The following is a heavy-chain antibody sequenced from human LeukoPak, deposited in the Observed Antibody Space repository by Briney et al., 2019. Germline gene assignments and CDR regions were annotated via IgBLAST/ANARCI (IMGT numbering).Heavy chain of an antibody. D-gene: IGHD6-19*01. J-gene: IGHJ4*02. Sequence: GGSLRLSCAASGFTFSRYAMSWVRQAPGKGLEWVSAISGSGGSTYYADSVKGRFTISRDNSKNTLYLQMNSLRAEDTAVYYCAKDGYSSGWTNWGQGTLVTVSS. CDR3: AKDGYSSGWTN. CDR1: GFTFSRYA. CDR2: ISGSGGST. V-gene: IGHV3-23*01.